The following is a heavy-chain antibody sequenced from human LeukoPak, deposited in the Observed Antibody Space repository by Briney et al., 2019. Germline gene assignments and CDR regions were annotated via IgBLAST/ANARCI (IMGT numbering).Heavy chain of an antibody. V-gene: IGHV3-13*01. CDR2: TGIAGDK. D-gene: IGHD6-19*01. CDR3: VRGGIQVRGIDLFDY. CDR1: GYTFADYD. J-gene: IGHJ4*02. Sequence: GRSLTLSCAASGYTFADYDIHWVRQSIRRALECVSATGIAGDKPHPDSVKGRFTISRENVKNSVDLQIDSLRVGDTAVYYCVRGGIQVRGIDLFDYWGQGTLVTVSS.